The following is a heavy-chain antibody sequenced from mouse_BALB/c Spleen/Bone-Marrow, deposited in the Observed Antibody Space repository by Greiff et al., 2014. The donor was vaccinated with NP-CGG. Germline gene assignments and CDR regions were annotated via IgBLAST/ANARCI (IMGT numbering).Heavy chain of an antibody. J-gene: IGHJ3*01. V-gene: IGHV5-4*02. CDR1: GFTFSDYY. Sequence: EVKLMESGGGLVKPGGSLKLSCAASGFTFSDYYMYWVRQTPEKRLEWVATISDGGSYTYYLDSVKGRFTISRDNAKNNLYLQMSSLKSEDTAMYYCAREGDGAHWGQGTLVTVSA. CDR3: AREGDGAH. CDR2: ISDGGSYT. D-gene: IGHD3-3*01.